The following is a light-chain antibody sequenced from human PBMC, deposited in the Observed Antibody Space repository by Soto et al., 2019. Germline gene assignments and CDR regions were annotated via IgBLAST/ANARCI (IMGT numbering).Light chain of an antibody. Sequence: QSVLTQPPSVSGAPGQRVTISCTGSSSNIGADYDVHWYQQLPGTAPKLLIYASAVRPSGVPDRFSGSKSGTPASLAITGLQAEDEADYYCQSYDDNLNVYVFGTGTKVTV. J-gene: IGLJ1*01. CDR3: QSYDDNLNVYV. CDR2: ASA. V-gene: IGLV1-40*01. CDR1: SSNIGADYD.